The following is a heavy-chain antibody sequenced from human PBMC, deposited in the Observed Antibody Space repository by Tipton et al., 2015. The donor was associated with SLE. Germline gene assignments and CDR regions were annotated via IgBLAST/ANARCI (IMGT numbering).Heavy chain of an antibody. CDR1: GFTFSSYS. CDR2: ISSSSSYI. Sequence: GSLRLSCAASGFTFSSYSMNWVRQAPGKGLEWVSSISSSSSYIYYADSVKGRFTISRDNAENSLYLQMNSLRAEDTAVYYCAREGSLSEDYNAFDIWGQGTMVTVSS. D-gene: IGHD3-10*01. J-gene: IGHJ3*02. CDR3: AREGSLSEDYNAFDI. V-gene: IGHV3-21*01.